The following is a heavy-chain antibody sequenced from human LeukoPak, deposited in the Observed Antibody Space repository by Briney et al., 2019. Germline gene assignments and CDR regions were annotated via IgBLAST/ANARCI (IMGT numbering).Heavy chain of an antibody. J-gene: IGHJ3*02. V-gene: IGHV1-69*05. CDR2: IIPIFGTA. D-gene: IGHD3-22*01. CDR3: ARDYYDSSGPLPRAFDI. Sequence: SVKVACKASGGTFSSYAISWVRQAPGQGLEWMGRIIPIFGTANYAQKFQGRVTITTDESTSTAYMELSSLRSEDTAVYYCARDYYDSSGPLPRAFDIWGQGTMVTVSS. CDR1: GGTFSSYA.